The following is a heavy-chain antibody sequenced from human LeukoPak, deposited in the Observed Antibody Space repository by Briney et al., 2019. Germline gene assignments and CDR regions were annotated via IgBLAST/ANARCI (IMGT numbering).Heavy chain of an antibody. CDR1: GDSISSYY. D-gene: IGHD3-9*01. CDR3: ARVPSGYYDILTGYPYWYFDL. J-gene: IGHJ2*01. Sequence: PSETLSLTCTVSGDSISSYYWSWLRQPPGKGLEWVGYIYYSGSTNYNPSLKSRVTISVDTSKNQFSLKLSSVTAADTAVYYCARVPSGYYDILTGYPYWYFDLWGRGTLVTVSS. CDR2: IYYSGST. V-gene: IGHV4-59*01.